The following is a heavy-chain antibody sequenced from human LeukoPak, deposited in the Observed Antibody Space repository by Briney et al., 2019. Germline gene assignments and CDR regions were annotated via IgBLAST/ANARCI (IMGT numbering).Heavy chain of an antibody. V-gene: IGHV1-2*06. Sequence: ASVKVSCKASGYTFTCYYMHWVRQAPGQGLEWMGRINPNSGGTNYTQKFQGRVTMTRDTSISTAYMELSRLRSDDTAVYYCARGGVPAAIQMGGVNWFDPWGQGTLVTVSS. CDR1: GYTFTCYY. J-gene: IGHJ5*02. D-gene: IGHD2-2*01. CDR3: ARGGVPAAIQMGGVNWFDP. CDR2: INPNSGGT.